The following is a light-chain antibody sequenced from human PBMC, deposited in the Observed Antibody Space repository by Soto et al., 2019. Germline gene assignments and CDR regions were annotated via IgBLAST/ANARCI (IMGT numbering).Light chain of an antibody. CDR2: NNN. CDR1: TSNIGSKT. Sequence: QSVLTQPPSASGTPGQRVTISCSGSTSNIGSKTVSWYQQLPGSAPKVLIYNNNERPSGVPDRFSGSKSGTSASLAISGLQSDEEAAYYCATWDNTLPAVFGGGTKLTVL. V-gene: IGLV1-44*01. CDR3: ATWDNTLPAV. J-gene: IGLJ2*01.